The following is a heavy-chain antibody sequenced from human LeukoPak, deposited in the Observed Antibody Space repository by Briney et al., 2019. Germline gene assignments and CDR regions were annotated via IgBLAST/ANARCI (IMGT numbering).Heavy chain of an antibody. CDR2: IRSRTYGGTV. CDR1: GFTFGNYA. D-gene: IGHD1-26*01. J-gene: IGHJ6*02. Sequence: GGSLRLSCITSGFTFGNYAMSWVRQAPGKGLEWVGSIRSRTYGGTVASPASLKGRFSVSRDDSKSITYLQMSTLKTEDTAVYYCTRDRVIATTTYYYYYGMDVWGQGTTVTVSS. V-gene: IGHV3-49*04. CDR3: TRDRVIATTTYYYYYGMDV.